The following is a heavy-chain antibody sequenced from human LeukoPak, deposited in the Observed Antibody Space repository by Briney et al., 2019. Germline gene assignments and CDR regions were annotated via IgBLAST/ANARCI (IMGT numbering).Heavy chain of an antibody. CDR3: ATDGLQGYTRGTLKGY. Sequence: PGGSLRLSCAASGLSFSMYWMSWVRQAPGKGLEWVANIKPDGSEKYYVDSVKGRYTISRDNAKNSLYLQMTSLRADDTAVYYCATDGLQGYTRGTLKGYWGQGSLVTVSS. D-gene: IGHD6-19*01. CDR2: IKPDGSEK. CDR1: GLSFSMYW. V-gene: IGHV3-7*01. J-gene: IGHJ4*02.